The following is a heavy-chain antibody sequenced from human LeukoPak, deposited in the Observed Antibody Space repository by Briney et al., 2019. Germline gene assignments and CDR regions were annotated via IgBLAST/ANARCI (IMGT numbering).Heavy chain of an antibody. CDR1: GFTFRNHG. CDR3: ARDRENQYFDY. CDR2: IWYDGTNK. J-gene: IGHJ4*02. D-gene: IGHD1-14*01. V-gene: IGHV3-33*01. Sequence: GGSLRLSCAAPGFTFRNHGMYWVRQAPGKGLEWVTTIWYDGTNKYYTDSVKGRFTISRGNSRHTLYLQMNSLRAEDTAVYYCARDRENQYFDYWGQGTLVTVSS.